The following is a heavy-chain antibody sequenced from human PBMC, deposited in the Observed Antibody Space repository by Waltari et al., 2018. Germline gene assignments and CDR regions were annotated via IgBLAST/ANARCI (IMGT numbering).Heavy chain of an antibody. CDR1: GYSISSGYY. V-gene: IGHV4-38-2*01. Sequence: QVQLQESGPGLVKPSETLSLTCAVSGYSISSGYYWGWIRQPPGKGLEWIGSIYHSGRTYYTPSLKSRVTISVDTSKNQFSLKLSSVTAADTAVYYCARAHDYDSSGYNPTDAFDIWGQGTMVTVSS. J-gene: IGHJ3*02. D-gene: IGHD3-22*01. CDR3: ARAHDYDSSGYNPTDAFDI. CDR2: IYHSGRT.